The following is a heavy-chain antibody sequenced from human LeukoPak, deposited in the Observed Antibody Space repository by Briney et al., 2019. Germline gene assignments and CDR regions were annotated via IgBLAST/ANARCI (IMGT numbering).Heavy chain of an antibody. V-gene: IGHV3-21*01. Sequence: PGGSLRLSCAASGFTFSSYSMNWVRQAPGKGLEWVSSISSSSSYIYYADTVKGRFTISRDNAKNSLYLQMTSLRAEDTAVYYCARGFGDYYDSSGYSWGQGTLVTVSS. D-gene: IGHD3-22*01. CDR2: ISSSSSYI. CDR1: GFTFSSYS. J-gene: IGHJ5*02. CDR3: ARGFGDYYDSSGYS.